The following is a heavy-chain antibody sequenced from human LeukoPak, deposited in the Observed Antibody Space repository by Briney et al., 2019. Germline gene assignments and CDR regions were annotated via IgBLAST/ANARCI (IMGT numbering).Heavy chain of an antibody. D-gene: IGHD3-3*01. V-gene: IGHV1-2*02. CDR2: INPNSGNT. CDR1: GFTFTAYH. J-gene: IGHJ4*02. Sequence: ASVKVSCKASGFTFTAYHMHWVRQAPGQGLEWMGWINPNSGNTKYVQKFQGRVTMTTDTSTRTAYMELRSLRSDDTAVYYCARHTGSLYDFWSGYIDYWGQGTLVTVSS. CDR3: ARHTGSLYDFWSGYIDY.